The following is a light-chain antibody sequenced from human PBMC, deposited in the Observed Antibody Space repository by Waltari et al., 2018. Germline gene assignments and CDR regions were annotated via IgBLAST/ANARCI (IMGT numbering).Light chain of an antibody. J-gene: IGLJ1*01. CDR1: SSDVGGYDY. CDR3: TSFTSSRTYV. V-gene: IGLV2-14*03. CDR2: DVS. Sequence: QSALTQPVSVSGSPGQSIAISCTGTSSDVGGYDYVFWYQQHPGKVPNLMIYDVSARPSGVSNRFSDSKSGNTASLTISGLQAEDEADYYCTSFTSSRTYVFGTGTKVTVL.